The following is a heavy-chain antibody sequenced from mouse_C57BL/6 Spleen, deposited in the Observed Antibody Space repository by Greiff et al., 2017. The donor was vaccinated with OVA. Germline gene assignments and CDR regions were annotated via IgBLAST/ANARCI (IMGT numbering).Heavy chain of an antibody. V-gene: IGHV1-82*01. CDR3: ARGGEYDVYAMYY. CDR1: GYAFSSSW. CDR2: IYPGDGDT. Sequence: VQLQQSGPELVKPGASVKISCKASGYAFSSSWMNWVKQRPGKGLEWIGRIYPGDGDTNYNGKFKGKATLTADKSSSTAYMQLSSLTSEDSAVYFCARGGEYDVYAMYYWGQGTSVTVSS. J-gene: IGHJ4*01. D-gene: IGHD2-4*01.